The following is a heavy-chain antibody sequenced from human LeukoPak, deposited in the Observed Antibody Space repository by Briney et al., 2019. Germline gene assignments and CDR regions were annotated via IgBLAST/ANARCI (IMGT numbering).Heavy chain of an antibody. V-gene: IGHV4-39*07. CDR1: SGSISSYY. CDR2: IYYSGST. J-gene: IGHJ4*02. CDR3: ARDYDSSGYYSGYYFDY. D-gene: IGHD3-22*01. Sequence: SETLSLTCTVSSGSISSYYWGWIRQPPGKGLEWIGSIYYSGSTYYNPSLKSRVTISVDTSKNQFSLKLSSVTAADTAVYYCARDYDSSGYYSGYYFDYWGQGTLVTVSS.